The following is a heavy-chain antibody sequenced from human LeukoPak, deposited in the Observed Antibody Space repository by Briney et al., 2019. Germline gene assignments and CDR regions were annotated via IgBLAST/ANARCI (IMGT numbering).Heavy chain of an antibody. D-gene: IGHD3-10*01. CDR2: ISSSSSYI. Sequence: GGSLRLSCAASGFTFSSYSMNWVRQAPGKGLEWVSFISSSSSYIYYADSVKGRFTISRDNAKNSLYLQINSLRPEDTAMYYCAKKGYYASGSYFDYWGQGTLVTVSS. CDR1: GFTFSSYS. J-gene: IGHJ4*02. V-gene: IGHV3-21*01. CDR3: AKKGYYASGSYFDY.